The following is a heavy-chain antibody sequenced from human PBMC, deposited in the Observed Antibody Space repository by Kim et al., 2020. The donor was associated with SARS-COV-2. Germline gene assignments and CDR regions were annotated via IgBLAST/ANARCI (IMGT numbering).Heavy chain of an antibody. CDR3: SREGDCSSTSCYGGYNWFDP. D-gene: IGHD2-2*01. CDR2: IHYRGST. J-gene: IGHJ5*02. Sequence: SETLSLTCTVSGGSISRSNHYWGWIRQLPGKGLEWIGSIHYRGSTYYNPSLKRRVTISVDTSKNQFSLKLSSVTAADTAVYYCSREGDCSSTSCYGGYNWFDPWGQGTLVTVSS. V-gene: IGHV4-39*07. CDR1: GGSISRSNHY.